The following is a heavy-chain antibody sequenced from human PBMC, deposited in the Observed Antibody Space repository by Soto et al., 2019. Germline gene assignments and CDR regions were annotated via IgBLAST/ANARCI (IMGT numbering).Heavy chain of an antibody. CDR2: ISGSGGST. J-gene: IGHJ6*02. CDR3: WKVGQLPIWSESDYYYYGMDV. V-gene: IGHV3-23*01. Sequence: GGSLRLSFAASGFTFSSYAMSWVRQAPVKGLEWVSAISGSGGSTYYADSVKGRFTISRDNSKNTLYLQMNSLRAEDTAVYYCWKVGQLPIWSESDYYYYGMDVGGQGTKV. CDR1: GFTFSSYA. D-gene: IGHD3-10*01.